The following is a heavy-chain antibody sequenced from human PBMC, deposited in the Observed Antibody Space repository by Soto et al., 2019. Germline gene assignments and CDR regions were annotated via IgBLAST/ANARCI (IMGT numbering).Heavy chain of an antibody. V-gene: IGHV3-7*01. CDR1: GFTFSSYW. Sequence: GGSLRLSCAASGFTFSSYWMSWVRQAPGKGLEWVANIKQDGSEKYYVDSVKGRFTISRDNAKNSLYLQMNSLKAEDTAVYYCARGGLVPAALHMDVWGKGTTVTVSS. D-gene: IGHD2-2*01. CDR2: IKQDGSEK. J-gene: IGHJ6*03. CDR3: ARGGLVPAALHMDV.